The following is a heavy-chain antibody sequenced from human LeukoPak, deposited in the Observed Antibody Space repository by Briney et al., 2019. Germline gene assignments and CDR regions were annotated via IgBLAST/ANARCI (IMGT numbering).Heavy chain of an antibody. CDR1: GFSVTNNY. CDR3: ARDSSGYGSFDY. J-gene: IGHJ4*02. Sequence: GGSLRLSCAVSGFSVTNNYMSWVRQAPGKGLEWVSVFYVGGATYYADSVKGRFTISRDNSENTLYLQMKSLRAEDTAVYYCARDSSGYGSFDYWGRGTLVTVSS. V-gene: IGHV3-53*01. D-gene: IGHD3-22*01. CDR2: FYVGGAT.